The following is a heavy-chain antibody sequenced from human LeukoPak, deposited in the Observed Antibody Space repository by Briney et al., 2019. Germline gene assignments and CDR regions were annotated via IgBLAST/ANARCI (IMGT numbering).Heavy chain of an antibody. CDR2: ISSSSSYI. CDR1: GLTFSSYS. D-gene: IGHD6-19*01. J-gene: IGHJ4*02. V-gene: IGHV3-21*01. CDR3: ASMLLGGSGWYDY. Sequence: PGRSLRLSCAASGLTFSSYSMNWVRQAPGKGLEWVSSISSSSSYIYYADSVKGRFTISRDNAKNSLYLQMNSLRAEDTAVYYCASMLLGGSGWYDYWGQGTLVTVSS.